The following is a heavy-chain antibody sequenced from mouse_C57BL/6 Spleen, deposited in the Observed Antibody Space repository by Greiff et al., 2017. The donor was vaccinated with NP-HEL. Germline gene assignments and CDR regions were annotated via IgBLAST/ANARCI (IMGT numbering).Heavy chain of an antibody. CDR1: GFTFSSYA. CDR3: TREGLASLGYYGNLYYFDY. CDR2: ISSGGDYI. Sequence: EVMLVESGEGLVKPGGSLKLSCAASGFTFSSYAMSWVRQTPEKRLEWVAYISSGGDYIYYADTVKGRFTISRDNARNTLYLQMSSLKSEDTAMYYCTREGLASLGYYGNLYYFDYWGQGTTLTVSS. V-gene: IGHV5-9-1*02. J-gene: IGHJ2*01. D-gene: IGHD2-1*01.